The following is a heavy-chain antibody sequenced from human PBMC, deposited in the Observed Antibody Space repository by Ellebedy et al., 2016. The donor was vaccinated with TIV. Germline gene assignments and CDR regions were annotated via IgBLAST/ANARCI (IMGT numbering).Heavy chain of an antibody. D-gene: IGHD6-13*01. CDR2: ITGSGARS. Sequence: GESLKISCAASGFTFSSYAMSWVRQAPGKGPEWVSGITGSGARSFYADSVKGRFTFSRDNSKNTLSLQMDNLRAEDTGINYCAKEAEATGIHYFDSWGQGTLVTVSP. J-gene: IGHJ4*02. CDR1: GFTFSSYA. V-gene: IGHV3-23*01. CDR3: AKEAEATGIHYFDS.